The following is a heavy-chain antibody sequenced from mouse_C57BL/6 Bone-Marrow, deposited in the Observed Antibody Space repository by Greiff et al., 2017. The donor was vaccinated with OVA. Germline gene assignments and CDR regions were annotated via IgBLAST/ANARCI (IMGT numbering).Heavy chain of an antibody. CDR2: IDPSDSDT. CDR1: GYTFTSYW. J-gene: IGHJ2*01. Sequence: QVQLQQSGAELVRPGASVKISCKASGYTFTSYWMHWVKQRPGQGLEWIGVIDPSDSDTSYNQKFKGKATLTVDTSSSTAYMQLSSLTSEDSAVDYCARRGSSLLLRWHLDYWGQGTTLTVSS. D-gene: IGHD1-1*01. CDR3: ARRGSSLLLRWHLDY. V-gene: IGHV1-59*01.